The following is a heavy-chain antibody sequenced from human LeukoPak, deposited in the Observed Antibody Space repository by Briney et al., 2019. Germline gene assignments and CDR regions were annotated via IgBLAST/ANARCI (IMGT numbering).Heavy chain of an antibody. CDR1: GGTFSSYA. CDR3: ARVNDNYDSDY. J-gene: IGHJ4*02. V-gene: IGHV1-69*13. CDR2: IVPIFGTA. D-gene: IGHD3-22*01. Sequence: ASVKVSCKASGGTFSSYAISWVRQAPGQGLEWMGGIVPIFGTANYAQKFQGRVTITADETTSTAYMELSSLRSEDTAVYYCARVNDNYDSDYWGQGTLVTVSS.